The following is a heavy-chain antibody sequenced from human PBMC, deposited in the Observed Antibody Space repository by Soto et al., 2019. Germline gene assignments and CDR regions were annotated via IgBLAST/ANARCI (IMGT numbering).Heavy chain of an antibody. CDR1: GGSISSYY. V-gene: IGHV4-39*01. CDR3: AKDLAGDPIGYYFDY. J-gene: IGHJ4*02. Sequence: SETLSLTCTVSGGSISSYYWGWIRRPPGKGLEWIGIIYYSGSTYYNPSLKSRVTISVDTSKNQFSLKLSSVTAADTAVYYCAKDLAGDPIGYYFDYWGQGTLVTVSS. D-gene: IGHD4-17*01. CDR2: IYYSGST.